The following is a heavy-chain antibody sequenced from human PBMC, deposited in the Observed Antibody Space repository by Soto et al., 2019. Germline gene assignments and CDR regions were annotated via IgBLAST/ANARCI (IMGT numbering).Heavy chain of an antibody. CDR1: GFTFRSYA. D-gene: IGHD5-18*01. J-gene: IGHJ4*02. V-gene: IGHV3-30*04. CDR2: ISYDGSNK. CDR3: AKLQAYSYGPGAYFDY. Sequence: PGGSLRLSCVASGFTFRSYAMHWVRQAPGKGLEWVAVISYDGSNKYYADSVKGRFTISRDQSKNTLYLQMNSLRGEDTAVYYCAKLQAYSYGPGAYFDYWGQGTLVTVSS.